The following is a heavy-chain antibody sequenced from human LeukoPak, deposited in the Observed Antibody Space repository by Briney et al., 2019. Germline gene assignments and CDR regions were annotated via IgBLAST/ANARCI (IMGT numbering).Heavy chain of an antibody. D-gene: IGHD5-12*01. J-gene: IGHJ6*03. CDR2: IRYDGSNK. CDR1: GYTFSSYD. V-gene: IGHV3-30*02. CDR3: AREHSGYDFPGRDYYYMDV. Sequence: GGSLRLSCAASGYTFSSYDMHWVRQAPGKGLEWVAFIRYDGSNKYYADSVKGRYTISRDNAKNSLYLQMNSVRAEDTAVYYCAREHSGYDFPGRDYYYMDVWGKGTTVTVSS.